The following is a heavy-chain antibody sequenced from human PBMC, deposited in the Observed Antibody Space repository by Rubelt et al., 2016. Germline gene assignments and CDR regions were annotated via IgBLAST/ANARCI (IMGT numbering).Heavy chain of an antibody. CDR2: IYYSGST. CDR3: ASGVYSSSQRWYYYYGMDV. J-gene: IGHJ6*02. CDR1: GGSISSSSYY. Sequence: QLQLQESGPGLVKPSETLSLTCTVSGGSISSSSYYWGWIRQPPGKGLEWIGSIYYSGSTNYNPSLKSRFTISVDTSKNQFSLKLSSVTAADTAVYYCASGVYSSSQRWYYYYGMDVWGQGTTVTVSS. D-gene: IGHD6-6*01. V-gene: IGHV4-39*07.